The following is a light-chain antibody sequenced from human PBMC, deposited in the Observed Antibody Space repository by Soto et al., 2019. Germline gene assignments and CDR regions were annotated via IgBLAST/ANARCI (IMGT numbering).Light chain of an antibody. J-gene: IGKJ3*01. Sequence: DIQVTQSPSTLSASVGDRVTISCRASQNIDSWLAWYQQKPGKAPKLLIYDASSLESGVPSRFSGSGSGTDFTLTISSLQPDDFAAYYCQQYNSYPYSFGPGTKVDIK. CDR2: DAS. CDR3: QQYNSYPYS. CDR1: QNIDSW. V-gene: IGKV1-5*01.